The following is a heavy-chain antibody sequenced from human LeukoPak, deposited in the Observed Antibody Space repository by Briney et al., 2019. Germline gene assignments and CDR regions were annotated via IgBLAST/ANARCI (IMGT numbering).Heavy chain of an antibody. CDR2: IYPEDSDT. CDR3: TRLAGIVLGGAFEI. J-gene: IGHJ3*02. D-gene: IGHD1-26*01. V-gene: IGHV5-51*01. CDR1: GYNFTSYW. Sequence: GESLKISCKGSGYNFTSYWIGWVRQMPGKGPEWMGIIYPEDSDTRYSPSFQGQVTTSADKSISTAYLQWSSLKASDTAMCYCTRLAGIVLGGAFEIWGQGTMVTVSS.